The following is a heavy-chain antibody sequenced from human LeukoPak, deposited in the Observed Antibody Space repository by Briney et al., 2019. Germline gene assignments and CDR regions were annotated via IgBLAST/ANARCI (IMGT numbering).Heavy chain of an antibody. Sequence: PGGSLRLSCAASGLTFSSYGMSWVRQAPGKGLEWVSAISGSGGSTYYADSVKGRFTISRDNSKNTLYLQMNSLRAEDTAVYYCAKESMVRGVSDYWGQGTLVTVSS. CDR1: GLTFSSYG. D-gene: IGHD3-10*01. CDR3: AKESMVRGVSDY. J-gene: IGHJ4*02. CDR2: ISGSGGST. V-gene: IGHV3-23*01.